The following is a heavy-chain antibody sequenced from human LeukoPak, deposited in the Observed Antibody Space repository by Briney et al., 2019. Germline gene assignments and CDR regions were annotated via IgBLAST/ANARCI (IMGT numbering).Heavy chain of an antibody. Sequence: GGSLRLSCAASGFTFSSYSMNWVRQAPGKGLEWVSSISSSSYIYYADSVKGRFTISRDNAKNSLYLQMNSLRAEDTAVYYCARSSGAMIDAFDIWGQGTMVTVSS. CDR3: ARSSGAMIDAFDI. CDR1: GFTFSSYS. D-gene: IGHD3-22*01. V-gene: IGHV3-21*01. CDR2: ISSSSYI. J-gene: IGHJ3*02.